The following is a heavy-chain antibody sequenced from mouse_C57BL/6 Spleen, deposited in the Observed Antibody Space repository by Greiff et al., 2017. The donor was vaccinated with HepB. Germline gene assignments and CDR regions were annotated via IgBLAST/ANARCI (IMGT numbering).Heavy chain of an antibody. D-gene: IGHD1-1*01. V-gene: IGHV1-72*01. CDR1: GYTFTSYW. CDR3: ARSVITTVVAHYYAMDY. CDR2: IDPNSGGT. Sequence: VQLQQPGAELVKPGASVKLSCKASGYTFTSYWMHWVKQRPGRGLEWIGRIDPNSGGTKYNEKFKSKATLTVDKPSSTAYMQLSSLTSEDSAVYYCARSVITTVVAHYYAMDYWGQGTSVTVSS. J-gene: IGHJ4*01.